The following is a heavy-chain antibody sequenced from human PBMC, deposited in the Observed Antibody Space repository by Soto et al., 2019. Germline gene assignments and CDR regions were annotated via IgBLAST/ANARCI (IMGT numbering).Heavy chain of an antibody. V-gene: IGHV1-8*01. CDR3: ARGRRIVAMYYFDY. CDR1: GYTFTSYD. D-gene: IGHD5-12*01. J-gene: IGHJ4*02. Sequence: ASVKVSCKASGYTFTSYDINWVRQATGQGLEWMGWMNPNSGNTGYAQKFQGRVTMTRNTSISTAYMELSSLRSEDTAVYYCARGRRIVAMYYFDYWGQGTLVTVSS. CDR2: MNPNSGNT.